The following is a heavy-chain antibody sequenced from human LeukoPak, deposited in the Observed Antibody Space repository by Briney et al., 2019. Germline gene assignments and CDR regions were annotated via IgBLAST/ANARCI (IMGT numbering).Heavy chain of an antibody. CDR1: GYSFPSYW. V-gene: IGHV5-51*01. J-gene: IGHJ4*02. Sequence: GESLKISCKGSGYSFPSYWIGWVRQMPGKGLECMGVIYLGDSDTRYSPSFQVQVTISADKSISAAYLQWSSLKASDTAMYYCARHGRYCSSTSCYAGIDYFDYWGQGTLVTVSS. D-gene: IGHD2-2*01. CDR3: ARHGRYCSSTSCYAGIDYFDY. CDR2: IYLGDSDT.